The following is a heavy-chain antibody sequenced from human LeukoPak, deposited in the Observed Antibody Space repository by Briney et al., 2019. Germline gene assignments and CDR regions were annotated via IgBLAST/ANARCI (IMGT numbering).Heavy chain of an antibody. CDR1: GFTFSSYS. D-gene: IGHD1-26*01. Sequence: GGSLRLSCAASGFTFSSYSMNWVRQAPGKGLEWVSYISSSSSNTIYYADSVKGRFTISRDNAKNSLYLQMNSLRDEDTAVYYCARDSPGWGAFDFWGQGTMVTASS. CDR3: ARDSPGWGAFDF. CDR2: ISSSSSNTI. V-gene: IGHV3-48*02. J-gene: IGHJ3*01.